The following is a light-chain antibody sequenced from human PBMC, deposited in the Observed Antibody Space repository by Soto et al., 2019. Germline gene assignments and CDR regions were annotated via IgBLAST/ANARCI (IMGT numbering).Light chain of an antibody. J-gene: IGKJ1*01. CDR2: GAS. V-gene: IGKV3-15*01. CDR3: QQYNNWPRRT. CDR1: LSVSSD. Sequence: EIVMTQSPATLSLSPGERATLSCRASLSVSSDLAWYRQKPGQAPRLLIYGASTRATGIPARFSGSGSGTEFTLTISSLQSEDFAVYYCQQYNNWPRRTFGQGTKVDIK.